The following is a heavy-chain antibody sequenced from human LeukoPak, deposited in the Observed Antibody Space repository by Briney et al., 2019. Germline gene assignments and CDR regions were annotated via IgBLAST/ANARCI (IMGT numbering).Heavy chain of an antibody. CDR2: INTDGSST. J-gene: IGHJ3*02. CDR3: TIASSSRAFVI. D-gene: IGHD2-2*01. V-gene: IGHV3-74*01. Sequence: GGSLRLSCAASGFTFSTHWMHWVRQAPGKGLVWVSRINTDGSSTIYADSVKGRFTISRDNAKNTLYLQMNSLRAEDTAVYYCTIASSSRAFVIWGQGTMVSVSS. CDR1: GFTFSTHW.